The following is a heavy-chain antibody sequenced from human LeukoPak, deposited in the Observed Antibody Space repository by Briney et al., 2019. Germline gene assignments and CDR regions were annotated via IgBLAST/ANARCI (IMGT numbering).Heavy chain of an antibody. CDR1: GFTFSDYY. D-gene: IGHD3-16*01. Sequence: PGGSLRLSCAASGFTFSDYYMTWIRRAPRKGLEWVSYISATSGFLNYADSVRGPFTISRDNAKNSLYLKMNALRPEDTAVYYCAKGSPPGDWGQGALVTVSS. CDR2: ISATSGFL. J-gene: IGHJ4*02. CDR3: AKGSPPGD. V-gene: IGHV3-11*05.